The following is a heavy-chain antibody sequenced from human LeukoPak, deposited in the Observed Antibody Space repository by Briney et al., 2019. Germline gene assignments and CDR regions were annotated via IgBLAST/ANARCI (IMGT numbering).Heavy chain of an antibody. Sequence: GGSLRLSCAASGFTFSSYSMNWVRQAPGKGLEWVSSISSSSYIYYADSVKGRFTISRDNAKNSLYLQMNSLRAEDTAVYYCARHYTYYYDSSGDFDYWGQGTLVTVSS. V-gene: IGHV3-21*01. CDR3: ARHYTYYYDSSGDFDY. CDR1: GFTFSSYS. J-gene: IGHJ4*02. CDR2: ISSSSYI. D-gene: IGHD3-22*01.